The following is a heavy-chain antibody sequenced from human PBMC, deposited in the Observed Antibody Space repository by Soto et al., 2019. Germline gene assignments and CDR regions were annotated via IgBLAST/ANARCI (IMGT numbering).Heavy chain of an antibody. CDR1: GGTFNKFA. V-gene: IGHV1-69*13. CDR2: IIPVFRSA. CDR3: ARRYCASDNCPLFYYFVDL. J-gene: IGHJ6*02. Sequence: SVKVSCKASGGTFNKFAFSWVRQAPGQGFEWMGGIIPVFRSANYAQRFRGRITITADEYTSTVYLYLNDLRSDDTAVYYCARRYCASDNCPLFYYFVDLWGLGTTVTVSS. D-gene: IGHD2-21*02.